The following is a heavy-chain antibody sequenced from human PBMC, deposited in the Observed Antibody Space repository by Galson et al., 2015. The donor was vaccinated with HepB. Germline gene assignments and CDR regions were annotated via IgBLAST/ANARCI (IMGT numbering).Heavy chain of an antibody. CDR3: ARDPNDSSGYYYGHFDY. V-gene: IGHV1-46*01. Sequence: SVKVSCKASGYTFTSYYMYWVRQAPGQGLEWMGIINPSGGSTSYAQKFQGRVTMTRDTSTSTVYMELSSLRSEDTAVHYCARDPNDSSGYYYGHFDYWGQGTLVTVSS. D-gene: IGHD3-22*01. CDR1: GYTFTSYY. J-gene: IGHJ4*02. CDR2: INPSGGST.